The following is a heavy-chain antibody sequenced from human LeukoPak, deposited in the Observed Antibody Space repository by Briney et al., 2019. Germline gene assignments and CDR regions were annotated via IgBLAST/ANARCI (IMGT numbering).Heavy chain of an antibody. Sequence: GGSLRLSCTASGFTFNTYSMTWVRQAPGKGLEWVAAISKDSSATYYAGSVKGRFTISRDNSKNTLYLQMISLRAEDTAVYYCTTSLPHVVDVTTSDGGNWGQGTLVTVSS. D-gene: IGHD2-21*02. CDR3: TTSLPHVVDVTTSDGGN. CDR1: GFTFNTYS. CDR2: ISKDSSAT. V-gene: IGHV3-23*01. J-gene: IGHJ4*02.